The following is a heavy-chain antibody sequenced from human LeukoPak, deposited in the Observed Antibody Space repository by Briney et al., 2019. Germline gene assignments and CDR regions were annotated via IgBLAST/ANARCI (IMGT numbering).Heavy chain of an antibody. CDR1: GYTFTSYY. Sequence: ASVKVSCKASGYTFTSYYMHWVRQAPGQGLEWMGIINPNGGSTTYAQRFQGRVTMTRDTSTSTVYMELSSLRSEDTAVYHCARGGYYYDSSGYYNAFGIWGLGTMVAVSS. CDR3: ARGGYYYDSSGYYNAFGI. J-gene: IGHJ3*02. D-gene: IGHD3-22*01. V-gene: IGHV1-46*01. CDR2: INPNGGST.